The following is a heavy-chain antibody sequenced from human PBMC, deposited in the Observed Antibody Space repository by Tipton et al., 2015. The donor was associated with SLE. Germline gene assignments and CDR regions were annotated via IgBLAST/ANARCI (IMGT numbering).Heavy chain of an antibody. CDR2: MFYTGST. CDR3: ARPHTNS. Sequence: TLSLTCTVSGGSISSYFWGWIRQPPGKGLEWIGSMFYTGSTYYSPSFQGRLTISVDTSRNQFSLRLSSVTAADTAVYYCARPHTNSWGQGTLVTVSS. V-gene: IGHV4-39*07. J-gene: IGHJ4*02. CDR1: GGSISSYF.